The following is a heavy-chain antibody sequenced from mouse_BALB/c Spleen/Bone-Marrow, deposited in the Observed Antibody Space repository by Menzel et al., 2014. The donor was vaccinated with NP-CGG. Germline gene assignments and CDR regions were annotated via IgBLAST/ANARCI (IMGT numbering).Heavy chain of an antibody. V-gene: IGHV1-69*01. CDR1: GYTFTDKW. D-gene: IGHD2-4*01. J-gene: IGHJ4*01. CDR3: ARGGHDFSLDY. Sequence: VQLQQSGAEFVMPGASVKMSCEASGYTFTDKWMHWVKQRPGQGLEWIGAIDTSDSYINYNQKFKGKASLTVDASSSTAYMHLSSLTSDDSAVYYCARGGHDFSLDYWGQGTSVIVSS. CDR2: IDTSDSYI.